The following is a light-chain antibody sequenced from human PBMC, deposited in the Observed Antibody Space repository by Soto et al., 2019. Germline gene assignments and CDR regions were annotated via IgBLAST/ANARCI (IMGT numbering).Light chain of an antibody. CDR1: QSIVTY. CDR3: QQSDRTPPWT. V-gene: IGKV1-39*01. CDR2: AAS. Sequence: DIQMTQSPSSLSASVGDRVTITCRASQSIVTYLNWYLQKPGKAPKLLIYAASNLQSGVPSRFSGSGAGTDFTLTISSLQPEDFATYCCQQSDRTPPWTFGQGTKVEIK. J-gene: IGKJ1*01.